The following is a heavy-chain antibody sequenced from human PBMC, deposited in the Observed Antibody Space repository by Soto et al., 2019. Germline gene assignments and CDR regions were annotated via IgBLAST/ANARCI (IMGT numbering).Heavy chain of an antibody. CDR2: TYYRSKWYN. D-gene: IGHD3-3*01. CDR1: GDSVSSNSVA. CDR3: ARAGTTIFGMLPNFDY. V-gene: IGHV6-1*01. Sequence: TLSLTCAISGDSVSSNSVAWNWIRQSPSRGLEWLGRTYYRSKWYNTYAESVKSRITINPDTSKNQFSLQLNSVTPEDTAVYYCARAGTTIFGMLPNFDYWGQRTLVTVSS. J-gene: IGHJ4*02.